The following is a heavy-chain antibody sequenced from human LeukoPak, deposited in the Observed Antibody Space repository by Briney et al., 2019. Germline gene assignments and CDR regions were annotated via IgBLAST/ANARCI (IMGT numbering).Heavy chain of an antibody. Sequence: AGGSLGPSCAAPGLTFDDYAMNGARQAPGKALEWVSGISWNSGSIGYADSVKGRFTISRDNAKNSLYLQMNSLRAEDTALYYCAKAVIAVAGYIDYWGQGTLVTVSS. V-gene: IGHV3-9*01. CDR2: ISWNSGSI. J-gene: IGHJ4*02. CDR1: GLTFDDYA. CDR3: AKAVIAVAGYIDY. D-gene: IGHD6-19*01.